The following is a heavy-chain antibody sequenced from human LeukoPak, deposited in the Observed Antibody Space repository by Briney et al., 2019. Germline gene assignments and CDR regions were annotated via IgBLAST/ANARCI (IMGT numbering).Heavy chain of an antibody. CDR2: IYYSGST. D-gene: IGHD6-13*01. CDR3: ARVASSSWYQGGGINWFDP. CDR1: AGSISSYY. V-gene: IGHV4-59*01. J-gene: IGHJ5*02. Sequence: SETLSLTCTVSAGSISSYYWSWIRQPPGKGLEWIGYIYYSGSTNYNPSLKSRVTISVDTSKNQFSLKLSSVTAADTAVYYCARVASSSWYQGGGINWFDPWGQGTLVTVSS.